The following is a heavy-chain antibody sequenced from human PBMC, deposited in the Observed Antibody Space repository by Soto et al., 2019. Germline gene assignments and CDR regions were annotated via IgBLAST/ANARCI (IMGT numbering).Heavy chain of an antibody. CDR2: ISSSSSYI. J-gene: IGHJ3*02. CDR3: AGDRGGDLKAFDI. V-gene: IGHV3-21*01. Sequence: EVQLVESGGGLVKPGGSLRLSCAAFGFTFSSYTMNWVRQAPGKGLEWVSSISSSSSYIYYADSVKGRFTISRDNAKTSLYLQMNSLRAEDPAVYYCAGDRGGDLKAFDIWGQGTRVTVSS. D-gene: IGHD3-16*01. CDR1: GFTFSSYT.